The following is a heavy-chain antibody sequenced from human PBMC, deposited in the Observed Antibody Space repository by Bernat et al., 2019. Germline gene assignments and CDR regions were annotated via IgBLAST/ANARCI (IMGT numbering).Heavy chain of an antibody. CDR1: GFTFSNAW. CDR2: IKSKTDGGTT. V-gene: IGHV3-15*01. J-gene: IGHJ4*02. CDR3: TTAQVLEWRRNFDY. D-gene: IGHD3-3*01. Sequence: EVQLVESGGGLVKPGGSLRLSCAASGFTFSNAWMSWVRQAPGKGLEWVGRIKSKTDGGTTDYAAPVKGRFTISRDDSKNTLYLQMNSLKTEDTAVYYCTTAQVLEWRRNFDYWGQGTLVTVSS.